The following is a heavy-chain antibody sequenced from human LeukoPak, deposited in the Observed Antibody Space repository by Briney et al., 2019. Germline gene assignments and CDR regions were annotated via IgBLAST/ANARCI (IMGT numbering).Heavy chain of an antibody. CDR1: GGAFRGFY. CDR3: ARGRGSTTTFLSYYFDY. J-gene: IGHJ4*02. D-gene: IGHD1-26*01. CDR2: INHSGST. V-gene: IGHV4-34*01. Sequence: KASEALSLPCAVYGGAFRGFYWGWIRQPPGKGLEWIWGINHSGSTNYSPSLKSRVTISVDTSKSQFSLKLSSVTAADTAVYYCARGRGSTTTFLSYYFDYWGQGTLVTVSS.